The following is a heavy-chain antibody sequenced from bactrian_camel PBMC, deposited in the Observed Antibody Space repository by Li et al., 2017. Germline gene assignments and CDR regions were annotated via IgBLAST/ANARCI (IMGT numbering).Heavy chain of an antibody. J-gene: IGHJ6*01. CDR1: GNLRFSTTC. D-gene: IGHD3*01. CDR3: AAGQYCVRDASGY. CDR2: ITRDGRT. Sequence: HVQLVESGGGSVQAGGSLRLSCAVPGNLRFSTTCMGWFRQAPGKGREGVATITRDGRTNYDDSAKGRFTISKDNAKNTLYLQMNSLKPEDTAMYYCAAGQYCVRDASGYWGQGNQVTVS. V-gene: IGHV3S53*01.